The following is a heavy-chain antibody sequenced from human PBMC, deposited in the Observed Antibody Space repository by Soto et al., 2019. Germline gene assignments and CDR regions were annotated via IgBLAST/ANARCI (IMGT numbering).Heavy chain of an antibody. J-gene: IGHJ4*02. CDR1: GFTCSSDG. D-gene: IGHD3-16*02. Sequence: GGALRLSCAASGFTCSSDGMHWVRQAPGKGLEWVAVISYDGSNKYYADSVKGRFTISRDNSKNTLYLQMNSLRAEDTAVYYCAKSLGLRYFDYWGQGTLVTVSS. CDR2: ISYDGSNK. CDR3: AKSLGLRYFDY. V-gene: IGHV3-30*18.